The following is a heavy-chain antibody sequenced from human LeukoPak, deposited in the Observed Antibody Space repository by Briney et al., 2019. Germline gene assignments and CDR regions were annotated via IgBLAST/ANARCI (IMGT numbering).Heavy chain of an antibody. J-gene: IGHJ3*02. CDR2: IYYSGCT. CDR1: GGSISSYY. V-gene: IGHV4-59*01. Sequence: SETLSLTCTVSGGSISSYYWSWIRQPSGKGLEWIGYIYYSGCTNYNPSLKSRVTISVDTSKNQFSLKLSSVTAADTAVYYCARSSGWSKGAFDIWGQGTMVTVSS. D-gene: IGHD6-19*01. CDR3: ARSSGWSKGAFDI.